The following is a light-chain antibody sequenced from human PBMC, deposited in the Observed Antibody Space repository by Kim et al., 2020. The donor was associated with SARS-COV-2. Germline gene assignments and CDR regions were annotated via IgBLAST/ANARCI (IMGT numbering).Light chain of an antibody. CDR1: SGNIASNY. V-gene: IGLV6-57*01. CDR3: QSYDSSNQV. CDR2: EDN. Sequence: GKTVTLSCTRSSGNIASNYVQWYQQRPGSSPTTVISEDNQRPSGVPDRFSGSIDSSSNSASLTISGLKTEDEADYYCQSYDSSNQVFGGGTKLTVL. J-gene: IGLJ3*02.